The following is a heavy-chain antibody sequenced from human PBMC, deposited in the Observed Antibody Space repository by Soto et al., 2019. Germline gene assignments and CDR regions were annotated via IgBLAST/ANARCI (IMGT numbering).Heavy chain of an antibody. J-gene: IGHJ4*02. V-gene: IGHV4-30-2*01. CDR2: IYRTGNT. CDR3: ARGDYQYSIDY. CDR1: GDSMTSGDYS. Sequence: SETLSLTCTVSGDSMTSGDYSWSWIRQPPGKGLEWLGYIYRTGNTHYSPSLKSRVSISQDRSKNQFSLELTSVTAADTAVYYCARGDYQYSIDYWGQGTLVTVS. D-gene: IGHD2-2*01.